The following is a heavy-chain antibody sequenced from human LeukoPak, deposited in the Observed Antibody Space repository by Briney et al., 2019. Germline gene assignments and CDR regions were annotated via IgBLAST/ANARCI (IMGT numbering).Heavy chain of an antibody. CDR1: GGSISSYY. CDR3: ARGGYSSGFYYFDY. Sequence: ETLSLTCTVPGGSISSYYRSWIRQPPGKGLEWIGYIYYSGTTNYNPSLKSRVTISADMSKNDFSLRLGSVTAADTAVYYCARGGYSSGFYYFDYWGQGILVTVSS. V-gene: IGHV4-59*08. CDR2: IYYSGTT. J-gene: IGHJ4*02. D-gene: IGHD2-15*01.